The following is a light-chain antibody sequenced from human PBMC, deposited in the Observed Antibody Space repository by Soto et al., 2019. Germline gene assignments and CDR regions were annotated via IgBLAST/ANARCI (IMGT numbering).Light chain of an antibody. J-gene: IGLJ3*02. Sequence: QSVLTQPPSVSGAPGQTVTISCTGTSSNFGAGHVVHWYQQFPETAPRLLVYGDFNRPSGVPARFSGSKSGTSASLAITGLQAEDEADYYCQAYDNSLRGWVFGGGTKLTVL. CDR3: QAYDNSLRGWV. CDR2: GDF. V-gene: IGLV1-40*01. CDR1: SSNFGAGHV.